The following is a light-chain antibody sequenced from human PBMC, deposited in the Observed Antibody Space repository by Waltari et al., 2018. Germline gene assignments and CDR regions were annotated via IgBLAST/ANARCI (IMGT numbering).Light chain of an antibody. CDR3: QQLYRYPLT. V-gene: IGKV1-9*01. CDR2: AAS. J-gene: IGKJ4*01. CDR1: QAVSSY. Sequence: DIQLTQSPSFLSACVGDRVTLTCRASQAVSSYFAWYQQKPGKAPNLLIYAASTLQSGVPSRFSGSGSGTEFTLTISSLQPEDFAIYYCQQLYRYPLTFGGGTKVEI.